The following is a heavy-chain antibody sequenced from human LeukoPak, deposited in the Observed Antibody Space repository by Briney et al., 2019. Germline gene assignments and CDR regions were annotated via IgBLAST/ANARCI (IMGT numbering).Heavy chain of an antibody. CDR2: LSGRGGGGST. CDR3: AKVGGYCSGGVCYQGAFDI. Sequence: GGSLRLSCAASGLSFSNYTMSWVRQAPARGLQWVSALSGRGGGGSTYYADSVKGRFTISRASSTNTLHLQMNSLRVDDTAVYYCAKVGGYCSGGVCYQGAFDIWGQGTMVTVSS. J-gene: IGHJ3*02. D-gene: IGHD2-15*01. CDR1: GLSFSNYT. V-gene: IGHV3-23*01.